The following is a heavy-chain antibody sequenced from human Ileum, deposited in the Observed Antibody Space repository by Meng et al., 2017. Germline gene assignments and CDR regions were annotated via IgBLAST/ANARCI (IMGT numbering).Heavy chain of an antibody. V-gene: IGHV1-2*06. CDR2: INPNSGGT. CDR3: ARRGFLEWLPFDY. CDR1: GYTFTGYY. J-gene: IGHJ4*02. Sequence: ASVKVSCKASGYTFTGYYMHWVRQAPGQGLEWMGRINPNSGGTNYAQKFQGRVTMTRDTSISTAYMELSRLRSDDTAVYYCARRGFLEWLPFDYWGQGNQVTLAS. D-gene: IGHD3-3*01.